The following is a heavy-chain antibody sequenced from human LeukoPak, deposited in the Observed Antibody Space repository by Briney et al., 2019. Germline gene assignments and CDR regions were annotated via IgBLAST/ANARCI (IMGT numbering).Heavy chain of an antibody. V-gene: IGHV1-69*04. D-gene: IGHD5-24*01. Sequence: GASVKVSCKASGGTFNAYDINWVRQAPGQGLEWMGRIIPGLHITNYAQRFHGRVTISADKSTSTTYLELNNLGSEDTAVYFCSLSKRTSDGSAVDYWGPGTLVIVSS. J-gene: IGHJ4*02. CDR2: IIPGLHIT. CDR1: GGTFNAYD. CDR3: SLSKRTSDGSAVDY.